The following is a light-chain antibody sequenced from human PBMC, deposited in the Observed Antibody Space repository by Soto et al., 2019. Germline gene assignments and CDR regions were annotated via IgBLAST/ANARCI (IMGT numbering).Light chain of an antibody. V-gene: IGKV3-15*01. Sequence: EIVMTPSPATLSVSPGERATLSCRASQSVSSNLAGYQQKPGQAPRLLIYGAYTRAAGVPARFSGSGSGTEFTLTITSLQSEDIALYYCQQYNIWPPITFGQGTRLEIK. CDR3: QQYNIWPPIT. CDR1: QSVSSN. J-gene: IGKJ5*01. CDR2: GAY.